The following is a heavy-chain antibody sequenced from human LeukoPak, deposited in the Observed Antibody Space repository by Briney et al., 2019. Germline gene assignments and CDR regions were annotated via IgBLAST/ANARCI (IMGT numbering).Heavy chain of an antibody. CDR2: IIPVFGTT. V-gene: IGHV1-69*05. D-gene: IGHD4-11*01. J-gene: IGHJ6*03. Sequence: SVKVSCKASGGTFSSYAISWVRQAPGQGLEWMGGIIPVFGTTNYGQKFQGRITISTDESTSTAYMELSSLRSEDTAVYYCARGGSFYSNGYYFYYYMDVWGKGTTVTVSS. CDR3: ARGGSFYSNGYYFYYYMDV. CDR1: GGTFSSYA.